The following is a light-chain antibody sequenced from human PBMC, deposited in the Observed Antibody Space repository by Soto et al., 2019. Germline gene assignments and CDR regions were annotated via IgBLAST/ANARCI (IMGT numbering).Light chain of an antibody. J-gene: IGKJ1*01. V-gene: IGKV3-15*01. CDR2: DKS. CDR3: QQYIDWPPCT. Sequence: IGVTQSPATLSVSPGERVSLSCRASQSVSSCLAWSQQSPGQAPSPLKYDKSTRAAVISARFSGSGSGTEFTLPIRRLQSDDFAVYYCQQYIDWPPCTFDQGTPVEIQ. CDR1: QSVSSC.